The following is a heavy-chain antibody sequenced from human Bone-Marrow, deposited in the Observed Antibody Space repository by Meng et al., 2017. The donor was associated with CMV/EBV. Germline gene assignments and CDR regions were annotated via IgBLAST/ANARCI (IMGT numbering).Heavy chain of an antibody. J-gene: IGHJ4*02. CDR3: TTDLSGGDSSGYYLSDY. CDR1: TFSNAW. D-gene: IGHD3-22*01. Sequence: TFSNAWMSWVRQAPGKGLEWVGRIKSKTDGGKTDYAASVKGRFTISRDDSKNTLYLQMNSLKTEDTAVYYCTTDLSGGDSSGYYLSDYWGQGTLVTVSS. CDR2: IKSKTDGGKT. V-gene: IGHV3-15*01.